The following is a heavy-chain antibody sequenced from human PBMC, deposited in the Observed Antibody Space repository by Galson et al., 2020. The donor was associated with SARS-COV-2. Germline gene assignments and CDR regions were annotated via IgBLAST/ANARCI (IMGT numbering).Heavy chain of an antibody. CDR3: AKGRLAAAAVTVGFDY. CDR2: ISYDGSNK. V-gene: IGHV3-30*01. CDR1: GFTFSSYA. D-gene: IGHD6-13*01. J-gene: IGHJ4*02. Sequence: GESLKISCAASGFTFSSYAMHWVRQAPGKGLEWVAFISYDGSNKYYADSVKGRFTISRDNSKNTLYLQMNSLRAEDMALYYCAKGRLAAAAVTVGFDYWGQGTLVTVSS.